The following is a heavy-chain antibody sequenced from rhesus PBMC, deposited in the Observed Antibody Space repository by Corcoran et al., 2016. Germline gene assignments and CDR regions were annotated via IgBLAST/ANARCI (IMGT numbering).Heavy chain of an antibody. D-gene: IGHD6-31*01. V-gene: IGHV1-180*01. CDR1: GYTFTSYY. CDR3: TRQIIAAAGFDY. CDR2: ISPYNGNE. Sequence: QVQLVQSGSEIKQPGASVKRSCKASGYTFTSYYMPWVRPAPGQGLEWRGLISPYNGNEGYAQNFQGRVTITTDTSTSTGYMELSSLRSEDTAVYYCTRQIIAAAGFDYWGQGVLVTVSS. J-gene: IGHJ4*01.